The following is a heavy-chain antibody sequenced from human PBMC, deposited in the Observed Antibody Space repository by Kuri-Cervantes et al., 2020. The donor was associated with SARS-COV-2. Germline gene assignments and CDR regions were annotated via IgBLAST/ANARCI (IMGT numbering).Heavy chain of an antibody. J-gene: IGHJ4*02. CDR1: GYTFPNYA. CDR2: ISVYNGAT. CDR3: ARVLAELSREWLLYNGEEWGGLSY. Sequence: ASVKVSCKASGYTFPNYAISWVRQAPGQGLEWMGWISVYNGATNYARNFQGRVTMTTVTSTSTAYMELGSLRPDDTAVYYCARVLAELSREWLLYNGEEWGGLSYWGQGTLVTVSS. V-gene: IGHV1-18*01. D-gene: IGHD3-3*01.